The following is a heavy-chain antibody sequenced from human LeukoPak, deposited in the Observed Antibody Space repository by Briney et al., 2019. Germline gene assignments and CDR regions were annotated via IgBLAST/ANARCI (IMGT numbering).Heavy chain of an antibody. CDR3: ATNSGSPGGY. D-gene: IGHD1-26*01. CDR2: ISSSSSYI. CDR1: GFTFGDYA. V-gene: IGHV3-21*01. Sequence: GGSLRLSCTASGFTFGDYAMSWFRQAPGKGLEWASSISSSSSYIYYADSVKGRFTISRDNSKNTLYLQMNSLRAEDTAMYYCATNSGSPGGYWGQGTLVTVSS. J-gene: IGHJ4*02.